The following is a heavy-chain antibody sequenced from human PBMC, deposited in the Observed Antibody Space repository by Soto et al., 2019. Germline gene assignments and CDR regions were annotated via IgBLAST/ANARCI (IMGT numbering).Heavy chain of an antibody. D-gene: IGHD3-9*01. J-gene: IGHJ6*03. CDR1: GFTFTNSA. V-gene: IGHV1-58*02. CDR3: AARTGYYPSYYYMDV. Sequence: QMQLVQSGPEVKKPGTSVKVSCKASGFTFTNSAIQWVRQARGQRLEWIGWIVVGSGNTNYAQKFQERLTITRDMSKSTAYMALSSLRYEDTAIYYCAARTGYYPSYYYMDVWGKGTTVTVSS. CDR2: IVVGSGNT.